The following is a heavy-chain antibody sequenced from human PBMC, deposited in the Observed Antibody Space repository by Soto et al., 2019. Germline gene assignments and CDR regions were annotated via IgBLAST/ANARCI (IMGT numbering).Heavy chain of an antibody. CDR3: ARPPQYGSGYWSFVDY. Sequence: PGGSLRLSCAASGFTFSSYGMHWVRQAPGKGLEWVAVIWYDGSNKYYADTVKGRFTIYRDNSKNTLYLKMNRLRAEDTDVYYCARPPQYGSGYWSFVDYWGKGTLVTVSS. V-gene: IGHV3-33*01. D-gene: IGHD3-22*01. CDR2: IWYDGSNK. CDR1: GFTFSSYG. J-gene: IGHJ4*02.